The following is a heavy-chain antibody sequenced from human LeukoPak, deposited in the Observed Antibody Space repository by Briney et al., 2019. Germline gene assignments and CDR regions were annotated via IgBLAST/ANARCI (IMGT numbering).Heavy chain of an antibody. CDR2: ISHDGSNK. V-gene: IGHV3-30*18. D-gene: IGHD3-22*01. CDR3: AKDGDSSGYYWLGYFQH. Sequence: PGRSLRLSCAASGFTFSSYGMHWVRQAPGKGLEWVAVISHDGSNKYYADSVKGRFTISRDNSKNTLYLQMNSLRAEDTAVYYCAKDGDSSGYYWLGYFQHWGQGTLVTVSS. CDR1: GFTFSSYG. J-gene: IGHJ1*01.